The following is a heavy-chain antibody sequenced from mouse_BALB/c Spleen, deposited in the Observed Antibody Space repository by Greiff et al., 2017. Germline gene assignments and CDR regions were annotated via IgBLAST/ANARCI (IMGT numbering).Heavy chain of an antibody. Sequence: DVKLVESGGGLVKPGGSLKLSCAASGFTFSSYAMSWVRQTPEKRLEWVASISSGGSTYYPDSVKGRFTISRDNARNILYLQMSSLRSEDTAMYYCARGSYDGGSGYAMDYWGQGTSVTVSS. CDR2: ISSGGST. V-gene: IGHV5-6-5*01. CDR3: ARGSYDGGSGYAMDY. D-gene: IGHD2-3*01. J-gene: IGHJ4*01. CDR1: GFTFSSYA.